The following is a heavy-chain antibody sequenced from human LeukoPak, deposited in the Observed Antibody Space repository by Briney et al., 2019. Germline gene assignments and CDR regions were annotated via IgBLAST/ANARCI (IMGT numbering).Heavy chain of an antibody. V-gene: IGHV4-34*01. Sequence: PSETLSLTCAVYGGSFSGYYWSWIRQPPGKGLEWIGEINHSGSTNYNPSLKSRVTISVDTSKNQFSLKLSSGTAADTAVYYCARQTGSGLFILPGGQGTLVTVSS. CDR2: INHSGST. CDR1: GGSFSGYY. D-gene: IGHD3/OR15-3a*01. CDR3: ARQTGSGLFILP. J-gene: IGHJ4*02.